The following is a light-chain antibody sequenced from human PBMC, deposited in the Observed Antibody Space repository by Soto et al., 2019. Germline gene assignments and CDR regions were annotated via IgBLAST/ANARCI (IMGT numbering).Light chain of an antibody. Sequence: VLTQSPGTLSLSPGERATLSCRASQTLSSRHLAWYQQKPGQAPRLLIYGSSSRATDIPDRFSGSGSGTDFTLTISSLQSEDFAGYYCQQYNNWPRTFGQGTKVENK. V-gene: IGKV3-20*01. J-gene: IGKJ1*01. CDR3: QQYNNWPRT. CDR2: GSS. CDR1: QTLSSRH.